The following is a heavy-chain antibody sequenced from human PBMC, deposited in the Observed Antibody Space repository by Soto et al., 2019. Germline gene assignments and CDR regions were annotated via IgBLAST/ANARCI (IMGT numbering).Heavy chain of an antibody. V-gene: IGHV3-48*02. CDR1: GFTFSSYS. D-gene: IGHD6-6*01. CDR3: ARPEYSSSSYGMDV. J-gene: IGHJ6*02. Sequence: GGSLRLSCAASGFTFSSYSMNWVRQAPGKGLEWVSYISSSSTIYYADSVKGRFTISRDNAKNSLYLQMNSLRDEHTAVYYCARPEYSSSSYGMDVWGQGTTVTVSS. CDR2: ISSSSTI.